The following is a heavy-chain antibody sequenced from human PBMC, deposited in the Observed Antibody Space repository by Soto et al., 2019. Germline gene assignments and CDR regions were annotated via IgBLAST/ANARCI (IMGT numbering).Heavy chain of an antibody. Sequence: SETLSLTCTVSGGSISSSSYYWGWIRQPPGKGLEWIGSIYYSGSTYYNPSLKSRVTISVDTSKNQFSLKLSSVTAADTAVYYCARCGAVDDYIWGSYRYTSDSYYFDYWGQGTLVTVSS. CDR3: ARCGAVDDYIWGSYRYTSDSYYFDY. CDR1: GGSISSSSYY. CDR2: IYYSGST. D-gene: IGHD3-16*02. V-gene: IGHV4-39*01. J-gene: IGHJ4*02.